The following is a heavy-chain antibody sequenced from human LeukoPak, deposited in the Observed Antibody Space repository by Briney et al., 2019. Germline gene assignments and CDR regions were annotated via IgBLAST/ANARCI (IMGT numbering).Heavy chain of an antibody. CDR2: IYSGGST. CDR1: GFTVSSNY. CDR3: AKDPTVGRDGYNYFDY. D-gene: IGHD5-24*01. Sequence: PGGSLRLSCAASGFTVSSNYMSWVRQAPGKGLEWVSLIYSGGSTYYADSVKGRFTISRDNSKNTLYLQMNSLRAEDTAVYYCAKDPTVGRDGYNYFDYWGQGTLVTVSS. J-gene: IGHJ4*02. V-gene: IGHV3-53*05.